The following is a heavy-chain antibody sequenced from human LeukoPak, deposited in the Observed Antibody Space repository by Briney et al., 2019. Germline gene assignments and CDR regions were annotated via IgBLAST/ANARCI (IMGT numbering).Heavy chain of an antibody. D-gene: IGHD2-8*01. J-gene: IGHJ6*02. CDR1: GYTFTSYY. Sequence: ASVKVSCKASGYTFTSYYMHWVRLAPGQGLEWMGIINPSGGSTSYAQKFQGRVTMTRDTSTSTVYMELSSLRSEDTAVYYCARGGSSNNGVCYMSYYYYYGMDVWGQGTTVTVSS. V-gene: IGHV1-46*01. CDR3: ARGGSSNNGVCYMSYYYYYGMDV. CDR2: INPSGGST.